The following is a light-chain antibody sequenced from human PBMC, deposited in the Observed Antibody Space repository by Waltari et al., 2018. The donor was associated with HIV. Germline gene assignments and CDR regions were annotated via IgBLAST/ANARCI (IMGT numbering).Light chain of an antibody. V-gene: IGKV3-11*01. Sequence: EVVLTQSPATLSASPGERVTLSCRASQSVGTYVAWYQQKSGQGPSLLVYDASKRGAGIPLRFNGNVSGSEFTLTITDLQPEDFGLYYCQHADSFPHTFGGGTTVYVK. CDR2: DAS. CDR1: QSVGTY. CDR3: QHADSFPHT. J-gene: IGKJ3*01.